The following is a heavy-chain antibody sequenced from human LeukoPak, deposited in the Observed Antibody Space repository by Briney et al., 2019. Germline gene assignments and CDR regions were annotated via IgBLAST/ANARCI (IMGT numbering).Heavy chain of an antibody. J-gene: IGHJ3*02. Sequence: SETLSLTCAVSGGSITSINWWNWVRQPPGKGLEWIGETHHSGNTNYNPSLKSRVTISVDRSKNQFSLELTSVTAADTAFYYCMTFSVVVLSPYDAFDIWGQGTMVTVSS. CDR2: THHSGNT. D-gene: IGHD2-2*01. CDR3: MTFSVVVLSPYDAFDI. V-gene: IGHV4-4*02. CDR1: GGSITSINW.